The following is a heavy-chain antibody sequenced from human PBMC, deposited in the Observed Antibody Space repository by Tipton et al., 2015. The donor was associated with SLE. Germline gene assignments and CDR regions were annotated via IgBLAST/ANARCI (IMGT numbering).Heavy chain of an antibody. V-gene: IGHV1-46*01. J-gene: IGHJ3*02. Sequence: QLVQSGPEVKKPGASVKVSCKASGHTFTSYYIHWVRQAPGQGLEWMGIINPGGDSTNYAQKFQGRVAMTRDTSTSTVYMELSSLRSDDTAVYYCASNGQRLNALDIWGQGTMVTVSS. D-gene: IGHD2-8*01. CDR2: INPGGDST. CDR1: GHTFTSYY. CDR3: ASNGQRLNALDI.